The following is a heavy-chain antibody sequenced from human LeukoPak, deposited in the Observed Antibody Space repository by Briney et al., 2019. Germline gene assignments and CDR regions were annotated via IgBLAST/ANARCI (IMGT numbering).Heavy chain of an antibody. D-gene: IGHD3-16*01. V-gene: IGHV3-21*01. CDR1: GFTFSSYS. CDR2: ISSSSSYI. CDR3: ARDYVLNWFDP. J-gene: IGHJ5*02. Sequence: GGSLRLSCAASGFTFSSYSMNWARQAPGKVLEWVSSISSSSSYIYYADSVKGRFTISRDNAKNSLYLQMNSLRAEDTAVYYCARDYVLNWFDPWGQGTLVTVSS.